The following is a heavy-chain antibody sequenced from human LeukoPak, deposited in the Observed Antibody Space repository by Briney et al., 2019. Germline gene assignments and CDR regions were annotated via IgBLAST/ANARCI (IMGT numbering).Heavy chain of an antibody. J-gene: IGHJ4*02. V-gene: IGHV1-69*13. D-gene: IGHD6-13*01. CDR2: IIPIFGTT. CDR3: AKDQPRQQLVTHVGNYFDY. CDR1: GDTFSDYT. Sequence: SVKVSCKASGDTFSDYTVSWVRQAPGQGLEWMGRIIPIFGTTNYAQKFQGRVTITADESTSTAYMELSSLRSEDTAVYYCAKDQPRQQLVTHVGNYFDYWGQGALVTVSS.